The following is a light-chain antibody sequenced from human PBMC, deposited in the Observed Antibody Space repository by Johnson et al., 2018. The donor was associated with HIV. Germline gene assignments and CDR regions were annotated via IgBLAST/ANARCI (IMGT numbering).Light chain of an antibody. CDR2: DNN. V-gene: IGLV1-51*01. CDR3: VGWDSSLSGYV. J-gene: IGLJ1*01. Sequence: QSMLTQPPSVSAAPGQKVTVSCSGSNTNIGNDFVSWYQQLPGKAPRLLIYDNNKRPSGIPDRFSGSKSGTSATLGITGLQTGDEADYYCVGWDSSLSGYVVGTGTTVTVL. CDR1: NTNIGNDF.